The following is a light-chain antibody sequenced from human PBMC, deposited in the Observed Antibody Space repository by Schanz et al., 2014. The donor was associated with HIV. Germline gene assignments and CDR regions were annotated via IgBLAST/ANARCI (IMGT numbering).Light chain of an antibody. CDR1: QTIGMS. J-gene: IGKJ2*01. V-gene: IGKV1-39*01. CDR3: QQTYRAAPYT. Sequence: DIQMTQSPSSLSASVGARVTITCRTTQTIGMSVNWYQQKPGKAPQLLIYASSLLHTGVPSRFVGSGSGTYFALAITSLQFEDCATYYCQQTYRAAPYTFGQGTRLEIK. CDR2: ASS.